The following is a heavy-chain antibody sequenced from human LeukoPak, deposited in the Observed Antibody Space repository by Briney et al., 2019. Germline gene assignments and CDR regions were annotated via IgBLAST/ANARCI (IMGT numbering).Heavy chain of an antibody. J-gene: IGHJ4*02. CDR2: MNPNSGNT. V-gene: IGHV1-8*01. D-gene: IGHD3-3*01. CDR1: GYTFTSYD. CDR3: AIYTQFLEWLTLDY. Sequence: ASVKVSCKASGYTFTSYDINWVRQATGQGLEWMGWMNPNSGNTGYAQKFQGRVTITADESTSTAYMEPSSLRSEDTAVYYCAIYTQFLEWLTLDYWGQGTLVTVSS.